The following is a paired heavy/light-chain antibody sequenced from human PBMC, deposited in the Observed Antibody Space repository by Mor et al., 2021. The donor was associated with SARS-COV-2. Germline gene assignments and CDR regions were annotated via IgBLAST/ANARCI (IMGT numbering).Heavy chain of an antibody. CDR1: GFTFSGYS. CDR3: ARVRGVKLSVAWFDS. V-gene: IGHV3-48*02. CDR2: IRGSSSSSSTV. J-gene: IGHJ5*01. D-gene: IGHD2-21*01. Sequence: EVQLVESGGGLVQPGESLRLSCAASGFTFSGYSMTWVRQAPGKGLEWVSYIRGSSSSSSTVYYADSVKGRFTISRDNDKNSLSLQMTGLRDEDTAIYYCARVRGVKLSVAWFDSWGQGILVTVSS.
Light chain of an antibody. V-gene: IGLV1-44*01. CDR1: SSNIGSYT. CDR3: AAWDDSLNGVV. J-gene: IGLJ2*01. Sequence: QSVLTQPPSASGTPGQRVTISCSGSSSNIGSYTVNWYQHVPGTAPKLLIHSDNQWPSGVPDRFSGSKSGTSASLAISGLQSDDEADYYCAAWDDSLNGVVFGGGTKLTVL. CDR2: SDN.